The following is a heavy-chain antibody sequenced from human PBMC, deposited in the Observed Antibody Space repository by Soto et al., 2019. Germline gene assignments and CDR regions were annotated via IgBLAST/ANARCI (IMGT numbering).Heavy chain of an antibody. CDR3: ARHAGYCTNGVCPFHYYYYGMAV. D-gene: IGHD2-8*01. CDR2: IAPADSYT. V-gene: IGHV5-10-1*01. CDR1: GYNFPGYW. Sequence: PGESLKISCTASGYNFPGYWIGWVRQMPGKGLEWMGRIAPADSYTNYSPSFHGHVTMSVDRSTSTAYLQWSSLKASDTAMYYCARHAGYCTNGVCPFHYYYYGMAVWGQGTTVTVSS. J-gene: IGHJ6*02.